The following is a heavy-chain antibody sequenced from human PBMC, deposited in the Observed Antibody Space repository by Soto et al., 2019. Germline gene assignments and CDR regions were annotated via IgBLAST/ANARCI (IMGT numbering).Heavy chain of an antibody. CDR2: ISSSSSYI. CDR3: ARPTAQMERDYYYYRMDV. Sequence: GGSLRLSCSASGFTFSSYSMNWVRQAPGKGLEWVSSISSSSSYIYYADSVKGRFTISRDNAKNSLYLQMNSLRAEDTAVYYCARPTAQMERDYYYYRMDVWGQGTTVTVSS. CDR1: GFTFSSYS. V-gene: IGHV3-21*01. J-gene: IGHJ6*02. D-gene: IGHD1-1*01.